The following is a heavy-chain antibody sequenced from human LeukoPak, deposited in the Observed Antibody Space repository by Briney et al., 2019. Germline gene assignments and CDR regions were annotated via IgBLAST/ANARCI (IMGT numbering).Heavy chain of an antibody. D-gene: IGHD3-10*01. V-gene: IGHV4-4*09. CDR2: IYTSGST. CDR1: GGSISSYY. Sequence: SETLSLTCTVSGGSISSYYWSWIRQPSGKGLEWIGYIYTSGSTNYNPSLKSRVTISVDTSKNQFSLKLSSVTAADTAVYYCARGSGSITMVRGVIRTWFDPWGQGTLVTVSS. J-gene: IGHJ5*02. CDR3: ARGSGSITMVRGVIRTWFDP.